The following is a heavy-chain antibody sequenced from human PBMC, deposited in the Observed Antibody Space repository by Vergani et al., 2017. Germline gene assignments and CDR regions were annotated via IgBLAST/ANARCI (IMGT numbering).Heavy chain of an antibody. CDR1: GFTFDDYA. J-gene: IGHJ4*02. V-gene: IGHV3-9*01. Sequence: EVQLVESGGGLVQPGRSLRLSCAASGFTFDDYAMHWVRQAPGKGLEWVSGISWNSGSIGYADSVKGRFTISRDNAKNSLYLQMNSLRAEDTAVYYCARVRGLKSFTEFDYWGQGTLVTVSS. CDR2: ISWNSGSI. CDR3: ARVRGLKSFTEFDY. D-gene: IGHD1-14*01.